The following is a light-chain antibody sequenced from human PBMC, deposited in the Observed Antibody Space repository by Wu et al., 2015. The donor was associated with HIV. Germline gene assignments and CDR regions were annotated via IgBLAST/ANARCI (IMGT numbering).Light chain of an antibody. V-gene: IGKV1-13*02. J-gene: IGKJ5*01. CDR2: DAS. Sequence: SSLSASIGDRVNITCRASQDXFTYLAWYQQTPGKAPRVLIYDASTLQSGVSSRFSGSGSGTDFTLTISGLQREDFAVYFCQQLNSFPLTFGQGSRLEIK. CDR3: QQLNSFPLT. CDR1: QDXFTY.